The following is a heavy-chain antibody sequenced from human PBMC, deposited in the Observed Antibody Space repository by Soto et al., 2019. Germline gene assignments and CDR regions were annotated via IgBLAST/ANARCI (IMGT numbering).Heavy chain of an antibody. V-gene: IGHV4-30-4*01. D-gene: IGHD2-15*01. Sequence: SETLSLTCTVSGGSISSGDYYWSWIRQPPGKGLEWIGYIYYSGSTYYNPSLKSRVTISVDTSKNQFSLKLSSVTAADTAVYYCAAVAATPYYYYYYGMDVWGQGTTVTVSS. CDR3: AAVAATPYYYYYYGMDV. CDR2: IYYSGST. J-gene: IGHJ6*02. CDR1: GGSISSGDYY.